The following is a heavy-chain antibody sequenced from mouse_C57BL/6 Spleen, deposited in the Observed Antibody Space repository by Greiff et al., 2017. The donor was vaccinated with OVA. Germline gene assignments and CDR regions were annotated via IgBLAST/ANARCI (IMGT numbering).Heavy chain of an antibody. CDR3: TTWDGSSYRDYAMDY. Sequence: EVQLQQSGAELVRPGASVKLSCTASGFNIKDYYMHWVKQRPEQGLEWIGRIAPEDGDTEYAPKFQGKATMTADTSSNTAYLQLSSLTSEDTAVYYCTTWDGSSYRDYAMDYWGQGTSVTVSS. CDR2: IAPEDGDT. V-gene: IGHV14-1*01. D-gene: IGHD1-1*01. J-gene: IGHJ4*01. CDR1: GFNIKDYY.